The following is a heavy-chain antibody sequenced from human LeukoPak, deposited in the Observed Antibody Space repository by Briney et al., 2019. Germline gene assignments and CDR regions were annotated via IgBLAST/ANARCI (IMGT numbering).Heavy chain of an antibody. V-gene: IGHV1-69*13. CDR1: GGTFSSYA. J-gene: IGHJ4*02. D-gene: IGHD3-22*01. CDR3: ARSPYYYDSSGYTFDY. Sequence: SVKVSCKASGGTFSSYAISWVRQAPGQGLEWMGGIIPIFGTANYAQRFQGRVTITADESTSTAYMELSSLRSEDTAVYYCARSPYYYDSSGYTFDYWGQGTLVTVSS. CDR2: IIPIFGTA.